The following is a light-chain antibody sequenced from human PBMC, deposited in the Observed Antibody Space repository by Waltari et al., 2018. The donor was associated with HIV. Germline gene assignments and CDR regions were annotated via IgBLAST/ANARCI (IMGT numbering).Light chain of an antibody. Sequence: QSVLTQPPSVSAAPGQKVTISCSGSSSNIGNTFVSWYQQLPGTAPKLLIYDNNKRPSGIPDRFSCSKSGTSATLGITGLQTGDEADYYCGTWDSSLSAGLFGGGTKLTVL. CDR1: SSNIGNTF. CDR3: GTWDSSLSAGL. V-gene: IGLV1-51*01. J-gene: IGLJ3*02. CDR2: DNN.